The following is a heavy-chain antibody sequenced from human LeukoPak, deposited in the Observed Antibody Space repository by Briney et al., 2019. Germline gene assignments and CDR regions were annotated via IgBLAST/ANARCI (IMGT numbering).Heavy chain of an antibody. CDR1: RFTFSSYV. D-gene: IGHD3-16*01. J-gene: IGHJ4*02. V-gene: IGHV3-23*01. Sequence: GGSLRLSCAASRFTFSSYVMSWVRQAPGKGLEWVSSITGSGTGTFYADSVRGRFTISRDNSKKTVYLQMNSLRVEDAAVYYCANGGGGFWGQGTLVTVSS. CDR2: ITGSGTGT. CDR3: ANGGGGF.